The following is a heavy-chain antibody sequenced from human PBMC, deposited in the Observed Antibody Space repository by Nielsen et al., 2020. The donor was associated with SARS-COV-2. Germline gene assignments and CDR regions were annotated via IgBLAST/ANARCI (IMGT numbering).Heavy chain of an antibody. CDR1: GLTFSSYW. Sequence: GGSLRLSCAASGLTFSSYWVSWVRQAPGKGLEWVANIKQDGSEKYYVDSVKGRFTISRDNAKNSLYLQMNSLRAEDTVVYYCARELAVDGKDGMDVWGQGTTVTVSS. CDR3: ARELAVDGKDGMDV. V-gene: IGHV3-7*01. CDR2: IKQDGSEK. J-gene: IGHJ6*02. D-gene: IGHD6-19*01.